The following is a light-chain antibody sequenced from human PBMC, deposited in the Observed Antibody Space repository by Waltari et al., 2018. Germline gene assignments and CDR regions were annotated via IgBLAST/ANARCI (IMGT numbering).Light chain of an antibody. Sequence: NFMLTQPHSVSESPGKTVTISCTGSSGSIASNYVQWYQQRPGSAPTTGIYEDNQRPSGVPDRFSGSIDSSSNSASLTISGLKTEDEADYYCQSYDSSTWVFGGGTKLTVL. CDR3: QSYDSSTWV. J-gene: IGLJ3*02. V-gene: IGLV6-57*02. CDR1: SGSIASNY. CDR2: EDN.